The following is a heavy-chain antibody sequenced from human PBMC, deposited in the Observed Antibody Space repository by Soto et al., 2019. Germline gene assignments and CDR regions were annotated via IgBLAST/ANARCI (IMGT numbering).Heavy chain of an antibody. CDR3: ARGIEYSSSARKNWFDP. D-gene: IGHD6-6*01. V-gene: IGHV4-61*01. J-gene: IGHJ5*02. CDR1: GGSVSSGSYY. Sequence: QVQLQESGPGLVKPSETLSLTCTVSGGSVSSGSYYWSWIRQPPGKGLEWIGYIYYSGSTNYNPSLKSRVTISVDTSKNQFSLKLSSVTAADTAVYYCARGIEYSSSARKNWFDPWGQGTLVTVSS. CDR2: IYYSGST.